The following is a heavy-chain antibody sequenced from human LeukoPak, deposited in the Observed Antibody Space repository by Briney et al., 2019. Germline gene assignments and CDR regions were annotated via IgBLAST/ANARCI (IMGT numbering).Heavy chain of an antibody. CDR2: IYYSGST. V-gene: IGHV4-59*12. Sequence: PSETLSLTFTVSGGSISSYYWSWIRQPPGKGLEWIGYIYYSGSTNYNPSLKSRVTISVDTSKNQFSLQLNSVTPEDTAVYYCARNYRPDFDYWGQGTLVTVSS. J-gene: IGHJ4*02. CDR1: GGSISSYY. D-gene: IGHD1-7*01. CDR3: ARNYRPDFDY.